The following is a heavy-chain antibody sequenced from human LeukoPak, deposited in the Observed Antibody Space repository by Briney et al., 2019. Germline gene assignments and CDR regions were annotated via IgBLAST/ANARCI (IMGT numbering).Heavy chain of an antibody. CDR1: GFILGTYS. CDR2: ISSGGDYI. V-gene: IGHV3-21*01. CDR3: ARGATYCSSSSCSYFDP. J-gene: IGHJ5*02. D-gene: IGHD2-2*01. Sequence: GGSLRLSCEASGFILGTYSMNWVRQAPGKGLEWVSSISSGGDYIYYADSVKGRFTISRDDAKNSQYLQMNSLRAEDTAVYYCARGATYCSSSSCSYFDPWGQGTLVTVSS.